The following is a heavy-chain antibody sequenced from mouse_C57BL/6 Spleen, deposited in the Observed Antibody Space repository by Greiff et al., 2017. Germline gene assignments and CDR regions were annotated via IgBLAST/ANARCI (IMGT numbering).Heavy chain of an antibody. V-gene: IGHV1-80*01. CDR2: IYPGDGDT. D-gene: IGHD1-1*01. CDR1: GYAISSYW. J-gene: IGHJ2*01. Sequence: VKLQESGAELVKPGASVKISCKASGYAISSYWMNWVKQRPGKGLERIGQIYPGDGDTNYNGQFKGKATLTADKSSSTAYMQLSSLTSEDSAVYFCARGDYGSSYGFDYWGQGTTLTVSS. CDR3: ARGDYGSSYGFDY.